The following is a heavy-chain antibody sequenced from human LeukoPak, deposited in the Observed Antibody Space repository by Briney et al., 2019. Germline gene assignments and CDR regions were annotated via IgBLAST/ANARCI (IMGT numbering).Heavy chain of an antibody. CDR3: VRDNTGFSPNWFDP. Sequence: SETLSLTCTVSGGSISSYYWGWIRQPPGKGLEWIGSISHTSSTYYNPPLKGRATMSVDTSRNHFSLNLSSVTAADTAVYYCVRDNTGFSPNWFDPWGQGTLVTVSS. D-gene: IGHD5-18*01. CDR2: ISHTSST. V-gene: IGHV4-38-2*02. J-gene: IGHJ5*02. CDR1: GGSISSYY.